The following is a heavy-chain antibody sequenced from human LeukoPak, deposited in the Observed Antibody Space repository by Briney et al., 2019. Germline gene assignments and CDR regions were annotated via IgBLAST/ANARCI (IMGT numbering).Heavy chain of an antibody. CDR3: ARKAGSGSYYNYYMDV. J-gene: IGHJ6*03. CDR2: INHSGST. CDR1: GGSISSSSYY. Sequence: NPSETLSLTCTVSGGSISSSSYYWGWVRQPPGKGLEWIGEINHSGSTNYNPSLKSRVTISVDTSKNQFSLKLSSVTAADTAVYYCARKAGSGSYYNYYMDVWGKGTTVTISS. D-gene: IGHD3-10*01. V-gene: IGHV4-39*07.